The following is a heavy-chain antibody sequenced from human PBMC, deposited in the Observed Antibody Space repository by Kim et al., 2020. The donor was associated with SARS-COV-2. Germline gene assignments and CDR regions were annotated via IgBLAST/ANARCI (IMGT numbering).Heavy chain of an antibody. CDR3: ARLEWELLFFDY. V-gene: IGHV5-51*01. D-gene: IGHD1-26*01. CDR1: GYIFTNYW. CDR2: IYPGDSDT. Sequence: GESLKISCKGSGYIFTNYWIAWVRQMPGKGPEWMGIIYPGDSDTKYSPSFQGQVTISADNSISTAYLQWASLKASDTAIYYCARLEWELLFFDYWGQGILVTVSS. J-gene: IGHJ4*02.